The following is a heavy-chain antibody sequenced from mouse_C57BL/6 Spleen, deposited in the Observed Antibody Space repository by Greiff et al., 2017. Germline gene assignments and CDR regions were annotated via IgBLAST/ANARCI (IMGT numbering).Heavy chain of an antibody. D-gene: IGHD2-4*01. J-gene: IGHJ3*01. CDR3: ARKDDYDGGFAY. CDR2: IYPGSGNT. Sequence: QVQLQQSGPELVKPGASVKISCKASGYSFTSYYIHWVKQRPGQGLEWIGWIYPGSGNTKYNEKFKGKATLTADTSSSTAYMQLSSLTSEDSAVYYCARKDDYDGGFAYWGQGTLVTVSA. V-gene: IGHV1-66*01. CDR1: GYSFTSYY.